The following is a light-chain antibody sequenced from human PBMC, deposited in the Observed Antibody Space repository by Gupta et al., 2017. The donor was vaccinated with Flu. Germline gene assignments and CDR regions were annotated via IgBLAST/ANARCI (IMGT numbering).Light chain of an antibody. CDR3: QQYDNWPPET. CDR1: QSVSNN. J-gene: IGKJ1*01. V-gene: IGKV3-15*01. CDR2: GAS. Sequence: ERATLSCRASQSVSNNLAGYQQKPGQAPRPVIYGASTRVPGIPARFSGSGSGTEVTLTISSLQSEDVAVYYCQQYDNWPPETFGQGTNVEIK.